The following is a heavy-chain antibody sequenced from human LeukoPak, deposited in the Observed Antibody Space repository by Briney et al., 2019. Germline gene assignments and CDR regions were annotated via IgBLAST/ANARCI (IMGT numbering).Heavy chain of an antibody. V-gene: IGHV1-69*04. CDR1: GGTFSSYA. D-gene: IGHD2-21*02. Sequence: SVKVSCKASGGTFSSYAISWVRQAPGQGLEWMGRIIAILGIANYAQKFQGRVTITADKSTSTAYMELSSLRSEDTAVYYCARGNYCGGDRYPLPQYYYYGMDVWGQGTTVTVSS. CDR2: IIAILGIA. CDR3: ARGNYCGGDRYPLPQYYYYGMDV. J-gene: IGHJ6*02.